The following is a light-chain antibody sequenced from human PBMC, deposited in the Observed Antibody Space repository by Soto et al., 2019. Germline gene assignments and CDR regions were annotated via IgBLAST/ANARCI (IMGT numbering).Light chain of an antibody. V-gene: IGLV2-14*01. Sequence: QSALTQPASVSGSPGQSITISCTGTSSDVGGYNYVSWYQQHPGKAPKLMIYEVSKRPSGVSNRFSGSKSGNTASLTISGLQAEDEGDYYCSSYTSSSTVEFGRGTKLTVL. CDR1: SSDVGGYNY. CDR2: EVS. J-gene: IGLJ2*01. CDR3: SSYTSSSTVE.